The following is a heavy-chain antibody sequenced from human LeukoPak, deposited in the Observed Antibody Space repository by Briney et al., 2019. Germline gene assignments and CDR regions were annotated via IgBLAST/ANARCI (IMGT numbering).Heavy chain of an antibody. CDR2: IYSGDST. D-gene: IGHD1-26*01. J-gene: IGHJ3*02. Sequence: GGSLRLSCAASGFIVSGNYMSWVRQAPGKGLEWVSVIYSGDSTYYADSVKGRFTISRDNAKNSLYLQMNSLRAEDTALYYCAKGATIVGATRGAFDIWGQGTMVTVSS. CDR3: AKGATIVGATRGAFDI. CDR1: GFIVSGNY. V-gene: IGHV3-53*05.